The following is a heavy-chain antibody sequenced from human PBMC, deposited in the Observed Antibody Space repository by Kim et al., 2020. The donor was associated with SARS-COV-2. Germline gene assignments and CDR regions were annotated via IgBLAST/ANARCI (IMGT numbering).Heavy chain of an antibody. D-gene: IGHD3-10*01. CDR1: GYTFTSYA. Sequence: ASVKVSCKASGYTFTSYAMHWVRQAPGQRLEWMGWINAGNGNTKYSQKFQGRVTITRDTSASTAYMELSSLRSEDTAVYYCARELLRRGMVRGVIISYGMDVWGQGTTVTVSS. CDR2: INAGNGNT. CDR3: ARELLRRGMVRGVIISYGMDV. J-gene: IGHJ6*02. V-gene: IGHV1-3*01.